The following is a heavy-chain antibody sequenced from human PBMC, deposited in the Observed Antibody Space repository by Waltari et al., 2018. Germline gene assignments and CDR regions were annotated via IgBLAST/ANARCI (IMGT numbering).Heavy chain of an antibody. J-gene: IGHJ3*02. CDR1: GGSIRSTTYY. Sequence: QLQESGPGLVKPSETLSLTCTVSGGSIRSTTYYWGWVRQSPGKGLEWVSVIYSGGSTYYADSVKGRFTISRDNAKNSLYLQMNSLRAEDTALYYCAREGNIWGQGTMVTVSS. CDR2: IYSGGST. V-gene: IGHV3-53*01. CDR3: AREGNI.